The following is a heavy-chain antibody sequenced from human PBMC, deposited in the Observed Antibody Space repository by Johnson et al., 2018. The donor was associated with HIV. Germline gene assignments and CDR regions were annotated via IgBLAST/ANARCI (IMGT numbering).Heavy chain of an antibody. D-gene: IGHD5-24*01. Sequence: VQLVESGGGLVQPGGSLRLSCAASGFTFSCYDVHWVRQATGKGLEWVSPIGTAGDTYYPGSVKGRFTISRDNSKNTLYLQMNGLIAEDTAVYYCAREMAATNAWAFDIWGQGTMVTVSS. J-gene: IGHJ3*02. V-gene: IGHV3-13*01. CDR2: IGTAGDT. CDR1: GFTFSCYD. CDR3: AREMAATNAWAFDI.